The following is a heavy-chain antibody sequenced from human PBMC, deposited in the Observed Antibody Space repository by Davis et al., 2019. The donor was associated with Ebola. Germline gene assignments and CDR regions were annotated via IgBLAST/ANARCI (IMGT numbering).Heavy chain of an antibody. J-gene: IGHJ6*02. V-gene: IGHV3-73*01. CDR3: TTLVVVPAAKGLLRYYYGMDV. D-gene: IGHD2-2*01. CDR1: GFTFSGSA. CDR2: IRTRTNNYAT. Sequence: GGSLRLSCAASGFTFSGSAIHRVRQAPGKGPEWIGRIRTRTNNYATAYAASVKGRFTVSRDDSKYMAYLQMSSLKTEDTAVYYCTTLVVVPAAKGLLRYYYGMDVWGQGTTVTVSS.